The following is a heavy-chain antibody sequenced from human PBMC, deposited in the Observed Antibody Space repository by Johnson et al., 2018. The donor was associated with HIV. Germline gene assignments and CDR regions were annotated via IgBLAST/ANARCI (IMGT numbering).Heavy chain of an antibody. Sequence: QVQLVESGGGLVQPGGSLRLSCAASGFSFSDYFVSWIRQAPGKGLEWVSYISRGGSSASVIYYADSVQGRFTISRDNSKNTLYLQMNSLRDEDTAVYYCARGIPAATGGYAFDIWGQGTMVTVSS. CDR1: GFSFSDYF. V-gene: IGHV3-11*04. J-gene: IGHJ3*02. CDR3: ARGIPAATGGYAFDI. CDR2: ISRGGSSASVI. D-gene: IGHD2-2*01.